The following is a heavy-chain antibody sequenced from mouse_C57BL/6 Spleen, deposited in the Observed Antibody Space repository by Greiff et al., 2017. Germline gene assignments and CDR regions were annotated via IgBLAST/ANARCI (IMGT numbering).Heavy chain of an antibody. Sequence: EVQRVESGGGLVKPGGSLKLSCAASGFTFSDYGMHWVRQAPEKGLEWVAYISSGSSTIYYADTVKGRFTISRDNAKNTLFLQMTSLRSEDTAMYYCARGDMVTGYYFDYWGQGTTLTVSS. J-gene: IGHJ2*01. CDR2: ISSGSSTI. CDR1: GFTFSDYG. D-gene: IGHD2-2*01. V-gene: IGHV5-17*01. CDR3: ARGDMVTGYYFDY.